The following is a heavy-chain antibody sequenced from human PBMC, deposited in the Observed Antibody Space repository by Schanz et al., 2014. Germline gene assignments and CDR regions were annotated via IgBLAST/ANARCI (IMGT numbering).Heavy chain of an antibody. Sequence: QVQLVESGGGVVQPGGSLRLSCAASGFTFSSYGMHWVRQAPGKGLEWVAFVRFDGSERYYADSVKGRFTISRDDSKSPLHLQPNSLRAEDTALYYCAKDVYRGYYSVSSDSWGQGTLVTVSS. CDR3: AKDVYRGYYSVSSDS. J-gene: IGHJ5*01. D-gene: IGHD5-12*01. CDR1: GFTFSSYG. CDR2: VRFDGSER. V-gene: IGHV3-30*02.